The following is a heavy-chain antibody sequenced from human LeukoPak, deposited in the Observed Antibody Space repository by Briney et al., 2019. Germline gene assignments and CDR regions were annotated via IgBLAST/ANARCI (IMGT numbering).Heavy chain of an antibody. CDR3: ARGNIKFDY. Sequence: GGSLRLSCAASGFTFSSYIMNWVRQAPGKGLEWVSSISSSSDYIYYVDSVKGRFTISRDNAKKSLYLRMNSLRAEDTAVYYCARGNIKFDYWGQGTLVTVSS. CDR1: GFTFSSYI. V-gene: IGHV3-21*01. CDR2: ISSSSDYI. J-gene: IGHJ4*02.